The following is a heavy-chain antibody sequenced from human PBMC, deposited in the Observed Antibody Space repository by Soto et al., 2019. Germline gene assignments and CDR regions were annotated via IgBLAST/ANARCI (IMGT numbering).Heavy chain of an antibody. D-gene: IGHD2-2*01. Sequence: QVQLVESGGGVVQPGRSLRLSCAASGFTFSSYGMHWVRQAPGKGLEWVAVIWYDGSNKYYADSVKGRFTISRDNSKNTLYLQMNSLRAEDTAVYYCARGPLLKYPLERYYYYMDVWGKGTTVTVSS. J-gene: IGHJ6*03. CDR1: GFTFSSYG. CDR2: IWYDGSNK. V-gene: IGHV3-33*01. CDR3: ARGPLLKYPLERYYYYMDV.